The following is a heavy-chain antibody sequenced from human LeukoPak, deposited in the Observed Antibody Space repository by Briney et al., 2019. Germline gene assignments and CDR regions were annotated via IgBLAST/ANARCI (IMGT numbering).Heavy chain of an antibody. CDR2: IYYSGST. V-gene: IGHV4-39*07. Sequence: TSETLSLTCTVSGGSISSSSYYWGWIRQPPGKGLEWIGSIYYSGSTYYNPSLKSRVTISVDTSKNQFSLKLSSVTAADTAVYYCARDSVVPTVTPDYWGQGTLVTASS. CDR1: GGSISSSSYY. D-gene: IGHD4-17*01. CDR3: ARDSVVPTVTPDY. J-gene: IGHJ4*02.